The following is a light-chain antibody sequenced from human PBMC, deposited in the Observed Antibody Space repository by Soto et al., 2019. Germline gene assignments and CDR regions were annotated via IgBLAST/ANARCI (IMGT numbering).Light chain of an antibody. Sequence: QMTQSPSSLSASVGDRVTITCRASPSISRYLSWFQQKPGKAPKLLIYGASKLQSGVPSRFSGSGSGTDFTLIISSLQPEDFATYYCQHSYSTPYTFGGGTKVEIK. CDR2: GAS. CDR3: QHSYSTPYT. CDR1: PSISRY. J-gene: IGKJ4*01. V-gene: IGKV1-39*01.